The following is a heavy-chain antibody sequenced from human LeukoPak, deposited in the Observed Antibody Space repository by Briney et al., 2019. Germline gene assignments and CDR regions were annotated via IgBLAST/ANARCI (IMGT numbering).Heavy chain of an antibody. D-gene: IGHD6-13*01. CDR2: ISSSSTYT. J-gene: IGHJ4*02. Sequence: GGSLRLSCAASGFTFSSYSMNWVRQAPGKGLEWVSSISSSSTYTHYVDSVKGRFTISRDNAKNSLYLQLNGLRAEDTAVYYCARGSIAAANFDFWGQGSLVTVSS. CDR3: ARGSIAAANFDF. V-gene: IGHV3-21*01. CDR1: GFTFSSYS.